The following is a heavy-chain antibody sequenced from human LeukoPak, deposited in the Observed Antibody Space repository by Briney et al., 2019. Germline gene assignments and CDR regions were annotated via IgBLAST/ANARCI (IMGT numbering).Heavy chain of an antibody. Sequence: SVKVSXKASGGTFSSYAISWVRQAPGQGLEWMGGIIPIFGTANYAQKFQGRVTITADESTSTAYMELSSLRSEDTAVYYCARINHYDILTGYYDWGQGTLVTVSS. V-gene: IGHV1-69*13. J-gene: IGHJ4*02. D-gene: IGHD3-9*01. CDR3: ARINHYDILTGYYD. CDR1: GGTFSSYA. CDR2: IIPIFGTA.